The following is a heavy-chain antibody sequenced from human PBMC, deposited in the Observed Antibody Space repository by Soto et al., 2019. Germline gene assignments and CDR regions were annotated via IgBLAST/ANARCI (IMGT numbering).Heavy chain of an antibody. Sequence: QVQLVQSGAEVKKPGSSVKVSCKASGGTFSSYTISWVRQAPGQGLEWMGRIIPILGIANYAQKFQGRVPITADKYTRTAYMELSSLRSEDTAVYYCARAVSIAAYGMDVWGQGTTVTVSS. CDR3: ARAVSIAAYGMDV. J-gene: IGHJ6*02. CDR1: GGTFSSYT. CDR2: IIPILGIA. V-gene: IGHV1-69*02. D-gene: IGHD6-6*01.